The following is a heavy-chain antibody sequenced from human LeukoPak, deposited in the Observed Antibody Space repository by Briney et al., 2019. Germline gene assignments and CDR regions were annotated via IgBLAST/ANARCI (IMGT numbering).Heavy chain of an antibody. CDR3: AALRPSTEDSFDY. Sequence: GESLQISCQGSGSSFTSYWSGWVRQLPGKGLEWMGIIYPGDSDTRYSPSFQGQVTISADKSISTAYLQWSSLKASDTAMYYCAALRPSTEDSFDYWGQGTLVTVSS. V-gene: IGHV5-51*01. CDR1: GSSFTSYW. D-gene: IGHD3-10*01. CDR2: IYPGDSDT. J-gene: IGHJ4*02.